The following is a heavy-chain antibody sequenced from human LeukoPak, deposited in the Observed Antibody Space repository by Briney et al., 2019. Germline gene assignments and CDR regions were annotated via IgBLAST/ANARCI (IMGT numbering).Heavy chain of an antibody. CDR3: ARVSGADRGETLFDY. Sequence: PSETLSPTCTVSGGSISSGGYYWSWIRQHPGKGLEWIGYIYYSGSTYYNPSLKSRVTISVDTSKNQFSLKLSSVTAADTAVYYCARVSGADRGETLFDYWGQGTLVTVSS. V-gene: IGHV4-31*03. CDR2: IYYSGST. D-gene: IGHD3-10*01. CDR1: GGSISSGGYY. J-gene: IGHJ4*02.